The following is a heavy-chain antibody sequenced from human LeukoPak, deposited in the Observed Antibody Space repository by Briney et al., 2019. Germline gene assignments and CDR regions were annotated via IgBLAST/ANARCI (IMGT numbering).Heavy chain of an antibody. V-gene: IGHV4-34*01. CDR3: ARRLMVNAVDY. CDR2: INHSGST. Sequence: SETLSLTCAVYGGSFSGYYWSWIRQPPAKGLEWIGEINHSGSTNYNPSLKSRVTISVDTSKNKFSLKLSSVTPADTPVYYCARRLMVNAVDYWGQGTLVTVSS. CDR1: GGSFSGYY. J-gene: IGHJ4*02. D-gene: IGHD2-8*01.